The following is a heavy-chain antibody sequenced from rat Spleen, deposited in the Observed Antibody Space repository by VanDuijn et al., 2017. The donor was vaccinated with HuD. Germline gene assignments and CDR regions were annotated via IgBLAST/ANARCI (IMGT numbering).Heavy chain of an antibody. D-gene: IGHD1-1*01. CDR1: GFTFNNYW. J-gene: IGHJ2*01. CDR3: TNYYSGDFDY. Sequence: EVQLVESGGGLVQPGRSLKLSCVASGFTFNNYWMTWIRQAPGKGLEWVASITNTGGSTYYPDSVKGRFTISRDNAKSTLYLQMNSLWSEDKATYYCTNYYSGDFDYWGQGVMVTVSS. V-gene: IGHV5-31*01. CDR2: ITNTGGST.